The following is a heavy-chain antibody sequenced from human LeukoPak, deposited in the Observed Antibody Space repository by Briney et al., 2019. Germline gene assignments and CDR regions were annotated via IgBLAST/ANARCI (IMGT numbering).Heavy chain of an antibody. J-gene: IGHJ3*02. CDR3: ARGSDYYDSSGHGAFDI. D-gene: IGHD3-22*01. CDR2: ISAYNGDT. CDR1: GYTFTSYG. V-gene: IGHV1-18*01. Sequence: ASVKVSFKASGYTFTSYGISWVRQAPGQGLEWMGWISAYNGDTNYAQKLQGRVTMTTDTSTSTAYMELRSLRSDDTAVYYCARGSDYYDSSGHGAFDIWGQGTMVTVSS.